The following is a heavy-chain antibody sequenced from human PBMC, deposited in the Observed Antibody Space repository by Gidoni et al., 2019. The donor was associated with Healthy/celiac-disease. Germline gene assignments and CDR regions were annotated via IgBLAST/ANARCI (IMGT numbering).Heavy chain of an antibody. CDR2: ST. Sequence: STYYNPSLKSRVTISVDTSKNQFSLKLSSVTAADTAVYYCARRRADSSGYHFDYWGQGTLVTVSS. D-gene: IGHD3-22*01. CDR3: ARRRADSSGYHFDY. J-gene: IGHJ4*02. V-gene: IGHV4-39*01.